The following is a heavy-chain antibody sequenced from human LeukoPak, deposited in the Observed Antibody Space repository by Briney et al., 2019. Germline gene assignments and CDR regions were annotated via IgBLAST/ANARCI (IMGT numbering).Heavy chain of an antibody. CDR1: GGSLSGYY. CDR2: INHSGST. D-gene: IGHD4-17*01. Sequence: PSETLSLTCAVSGGSLSGYYWTWIRQPPGKGLEWIGEINHSGSTNYNPSLKSRVTISVDTSRKQFFLRLSSVTAADTAMYYCAGNTVTTYWFDPWGQGTLVTVPS. V-gene: IGHV4-34*01. CDR3: AGNTVTTYWFDP. J-gene: IGHJ5*02.